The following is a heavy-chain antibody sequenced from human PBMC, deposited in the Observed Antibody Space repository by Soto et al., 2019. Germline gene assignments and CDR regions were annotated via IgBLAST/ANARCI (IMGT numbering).Heavy chain of an antibody. Sequence: GKGLEWVSTLSGSGGTTYYADSVKGQFTISRDNSKSTLYLQMNSLRAEDTAVYYCAKDERYYDFWSGYYMISYYYSGMAVLGQGTTVPVSS. D-gene: IGHD3-3*01. CDR2: LSGSGGTT. V-gene: IGHV3-23*01. CDR3: AKDERYYDFWSGYYMISYYYSGMAV. J-gene: IGHJ6*02.